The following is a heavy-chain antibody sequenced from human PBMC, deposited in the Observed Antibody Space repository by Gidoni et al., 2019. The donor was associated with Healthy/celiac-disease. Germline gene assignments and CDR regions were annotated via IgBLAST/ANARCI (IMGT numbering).Heavy chain of an antibody. V-gene: IGHV3-30-3*01. CDR3: ARDALAEPPEGYMDV. D-gene: IGHD3-16*02. Sequence: QVQLVESGGGVVQPGRSLRLSCAASGFTFSSYAMHWVLQAPDQGLAWVAVISYDGSNKYYADSVKGRFTISRDNSKNTLYLQMNSLRAEDTAVYYCARDALAEPPEGYMDVWGKGTTVTVSS. J-gene: IGHJ6*03. CDR1: GFTFSSYA. CDR2: ISYDGSNK.